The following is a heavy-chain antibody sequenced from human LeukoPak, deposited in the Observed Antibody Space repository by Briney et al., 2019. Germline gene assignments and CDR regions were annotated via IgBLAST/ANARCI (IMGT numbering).Heavy chain of an antibody. D-gene: IGHD6-13*01. CDR2: IKQDGSEK. V-gene: IGHV3-7*01. Sequence: GGSLRLSCAASGFSFSSYWMSWVRQAPGKGLEWVANIKQDGSEKHYVDSVKGRFTISRDNAKNSLYLEMNSLRAEDTALYYCVRDQGAAGDYWGQGTLVIVSS. J-gene: IGHJ4*02. CDR1: GFSFSSYW. CDR3: VRDQGAAGDY.